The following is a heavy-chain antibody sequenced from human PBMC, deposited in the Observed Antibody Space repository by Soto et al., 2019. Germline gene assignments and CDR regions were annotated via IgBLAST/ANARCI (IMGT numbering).Heavy chain of an antibody. D-gene: IGHD3-9*01. V-gene: IGHV3-23*01. CDR1: GFTFSSYA. CDR2: ISGSGGST. J-gene: IGHJ4*02. CDR3: AKGRLRYFDWLLYFDY. Sequence: LRLSCAASGFTFSSYAMSWVRQAPGKGLEWVSAISGSGGSTYYADSVKGRFTISRDNSKNTLYLQMNSLRAEDTAVYYCAKGRLRYFDWLLYFDYWGQGTLVTVSS.